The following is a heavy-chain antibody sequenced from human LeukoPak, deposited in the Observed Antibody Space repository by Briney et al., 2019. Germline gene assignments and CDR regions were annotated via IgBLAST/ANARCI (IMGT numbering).Heavy chain of an antibody. CDR2: ISWNSGSI. J-gene: IGHJ4*02. D-gene: IGHD6-19*01. CDR3: AKDMGHPAGSSGWPEYYFDY. CDR1: GFTFDDYA. V-gene: IGHV3-9*01. Sequence: GGSLRLSSAASGFTFDDYAMHWVRQAPGKGLEWVSGISWNSGSIGYADSVKGRFTISRDNAKNSLYLQMNSLRAEDTALYYCAKDMGHPAGSSGWPEYYFDYWGQGTLVTVSS.